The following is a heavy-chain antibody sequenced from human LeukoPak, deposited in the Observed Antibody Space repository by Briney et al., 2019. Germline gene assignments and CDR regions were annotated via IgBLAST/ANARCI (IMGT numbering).Heavy chain of an antibody. CDR2: IYTSGST. Sequence: SETLSLTCTVSGGSISSYYWSWIRQPAGKGLEWIGRIYTSGSTNYNPSLKSRVTMSVDTSKNQFSLKLSSVTAADTAVYYCARVELSPYYYDSSGYTGYYFDYWGQGTLVTVSS. J-gene: IGHJ4*02. D-gene: IGHD3-22*01. V-gene: IGHV4-4*07. CDR1: GGSISSYY. CDR3: ARVELSPYYYDSSGYTGYYFDY.